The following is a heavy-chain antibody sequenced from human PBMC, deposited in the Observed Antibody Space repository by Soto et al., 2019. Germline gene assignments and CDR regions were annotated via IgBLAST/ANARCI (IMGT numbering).Heavy chain of an antibody. CDR3: ARVGGFCCSATSTNGMDA. CDR1: GAAFRSYS. J-gene: IGHJ6*02. V-gene: IGHV3-21*01. D-gene: IGHD2-2*01. CDR2: IISSSSYI. Sequence: PGISRTHSGSASGAAFRSYSMNWVHQCPGKGLEWVSSIISSSSYIYYAYSVKGRFTISRDNAKNSLDLQMNSLRPEDTAVYDCARVGGFCCSATSTNGMDARAPGAAVSVS.